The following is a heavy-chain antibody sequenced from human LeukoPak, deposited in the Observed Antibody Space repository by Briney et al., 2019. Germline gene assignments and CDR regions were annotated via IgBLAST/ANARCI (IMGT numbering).Heavy chain of an antibody. CDR2: IIPIFGTA. V-gene: IGHV1-69*05. D-gene: IGHD5-18*01. Sequence: GASVKVSSKASGGTFSSYGISWVRQAPGQGLEWMGGIIPIFGTAKYAQKFQGRVTITTDESTSTAYMELSSLRYEDTAVYYCARGVDTAMITSLVYWGQGTLVTVSS. J-gene: IGHJ4*02. CDR3: ARGVDTAMITSLVY. CDR1: GGTFSSYG.